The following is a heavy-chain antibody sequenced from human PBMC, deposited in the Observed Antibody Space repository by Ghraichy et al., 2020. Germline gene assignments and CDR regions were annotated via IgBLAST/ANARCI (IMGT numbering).Heavy chain of an antibody. CDR2: IYYSGST. CDR1: GGSISSSSYY. Sequence: SETLSLTCTVSGGSISSSSYYWGWIRQPPGKGLEWIGSIYYSGSTYYNPSLKSRVTISVDTSKNQFSLKLSSVTAADTAVYYCARSLRSPGYDSNWFDPWGQGTLVTVSS. V-gene: IGHV4-39*01. D-gene: IGHD5-12*01. J-gene: IGHJ5*02. CDR3: ARSLRSPGYDSNWFDP.